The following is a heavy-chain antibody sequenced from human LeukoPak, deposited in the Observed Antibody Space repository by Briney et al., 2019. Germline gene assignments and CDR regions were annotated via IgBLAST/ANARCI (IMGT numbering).Heavy chain of an antibody. J-gene: IGHJ6*03. Sequence: GGSLRLSCAASGFTFDDYGMSWVRQAPGKGLEWVSGINWNGGSTGYADSVKGRFTISRDNAKNSLYLQMNSLRAEDTALYYCARGGYCSSTSCWWGYYYYMDVWGKGTTVTISS. D-gene: IGHD2-2*01. V-gene: IGHV3-20*04. CDR3: ARGGYCSSTSCWWGYYYYMDV. CDR2: INWNGGST. CDR1: GFTFDDYG.